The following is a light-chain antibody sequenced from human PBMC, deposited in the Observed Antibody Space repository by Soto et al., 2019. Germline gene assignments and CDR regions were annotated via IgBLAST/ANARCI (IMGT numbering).Light chain of an antibody. J-gene: IGKJ1*01. CDR2: AAS. V-gene: IGKV1-39*01. CDR1: QSVSNY. Sequence: DIQMTQSPSSLSASVGDRVTITCRTSQSVSNYLNWYQQKSGEAPKILIYAASTLQTGDPSRFSGSGSWTDITLTISSLQPEDFATYYGQQYYSSPRAFGQGTKVEI. CDR3: QQYYSSPRA.